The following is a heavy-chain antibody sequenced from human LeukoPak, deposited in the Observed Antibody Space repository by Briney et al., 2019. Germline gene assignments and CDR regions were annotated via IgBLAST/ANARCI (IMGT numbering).Heavy chain of an antibody. J-gene: IGHJ3*01. CDR1: GFTFSSYA. V-gene: IGHV3-30*04. CDR3: AKDSIPSSWSFAIDA. CDR2: VYFDGSKK. Sequence: GRSLRLSCAASGFTFSSYAMHWVRQAPGKGLAWMAVVYFDGSKKYYAESVKGRFSISRDNSNNTLYLQMNSLRAEDTAVYYCAKDSIPSSWSFAIDAWGQGTMVTVSS. D-gene: IGHD6-13*01.